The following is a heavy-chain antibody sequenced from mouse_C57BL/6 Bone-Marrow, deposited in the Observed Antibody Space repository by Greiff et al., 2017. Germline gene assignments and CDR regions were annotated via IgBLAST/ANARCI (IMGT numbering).Heavy chain of an antibody. D-gene: IGHD1-1*01. CDR3: ASPYDYYGECYYAMDY. CDR2: INPNYGIT. J-gene: IGHJ4*01. Sequence: VQLQQPGPELVKPGASVKISCKASGYSFTDYNMNWVKQSNGKSLEWIGVINPNYGITSYNQKFKGKATLTVDQSSSTAYMQLNSLTSEDSAVYYCASPYDYYGECYYAMDYWGQGTSVTVSS. CDR1: GYSFTDYN. V-gene: IGHV1-39*01.